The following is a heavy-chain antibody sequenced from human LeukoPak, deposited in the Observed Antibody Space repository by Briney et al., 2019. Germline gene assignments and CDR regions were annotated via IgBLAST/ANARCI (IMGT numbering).Heavy chain of an antibody. CDR3: AKDTGGYYYGSGLTRDNAFDI. D-gene: IGHD3-10*01. J-gene: IGHJ3*02. CDR2: ISGSGDRT. V-gene: IGHV3-23*01. CDR1: GFTFSSSA. Sequence: GGSLRLSCAASGFTFSSSAMSWVRQAPGKGLEWVSTISGSGDRTYYADSVKGRFTISRDNSKNTLFLHMNRLRAEDTAVYYCAKDTGGYYYGSGLTRDNAFDIWGQGTMVTVSS.